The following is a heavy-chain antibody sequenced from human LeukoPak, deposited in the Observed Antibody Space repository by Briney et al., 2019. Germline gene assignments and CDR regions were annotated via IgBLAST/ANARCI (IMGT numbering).Heavy chain of an antibody. V-gene: IGHV4-4*02. Sequence: PSETLSLTCAVSGGSISSSNWWSWVRQPPGKGLEWIGEIYHSGSTNYNPSLKGRVTISVDKSKNQFSLKLSSVTAADTAVYYCAREGGQWLVHWYFDLWGRGTLVTVSS. CDR3: AREGGQWLVHWYFDL. CDR1: GGSISSSNW. J-gene: IGHJ2*01. D-gene: IGHD6-19*01. CDR2: IYHSGST.